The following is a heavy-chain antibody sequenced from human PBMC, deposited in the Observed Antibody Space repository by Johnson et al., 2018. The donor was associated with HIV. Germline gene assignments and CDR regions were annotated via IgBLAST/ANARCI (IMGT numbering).Heavy chain of an antibody. D-gene: IGHD4-23*01. Sequence: QVQLVESGGGVVQPGRSLRLSCAASGFTFSSYGMHWVRQAPGKGLEWVAVIWYDGSNKYYADSVKGRFTISRDNSKKQLYLQMNSLRAEDTAVYYCAKVRFGGNSLGAFDIWGQGTMVTVSS. CDR1: GFTFSSYG. CDR2: IWYDGSNK. V-gene: IGHV3-33*06. CDR3: AKVRFGGNSLGAFDI. J-gene: IGHJ3*02.